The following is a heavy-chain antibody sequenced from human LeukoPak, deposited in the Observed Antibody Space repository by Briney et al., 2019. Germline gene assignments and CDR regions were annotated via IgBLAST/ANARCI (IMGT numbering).Heavy chain of an antibody. J-gene: IGHJ4*02. V-gene: IGHV4-34*01. CDR3: ARGVKGPGYCSSTSCLEGFDY. D-gene: IGHD2-2*01. CDR1: GGSFSGYY. Sequence: SETLSLTCAVYGGSFSGYYWSWIRQPPGKGLEWIGEINHSGSTNYNPSLKSRVTISVDTTKNQFSLQLSSVTAADTAVYYCARGVKGPGYCSSTSCLEGFDYWGQGSLVTVSS. CDR2: INHSGST.